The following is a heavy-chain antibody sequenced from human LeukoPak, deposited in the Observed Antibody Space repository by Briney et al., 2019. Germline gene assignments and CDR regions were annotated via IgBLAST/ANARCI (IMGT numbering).Heavy chain of an antibody. J-gene: IGHJ4*02. V-gene: IGHV3-7*01. CDR2: IKQDGSEK. Sequence: GSLRLSCAASGFTFNGYWMSWVRQAPGKGLEWVANIKQDGSEKYYVDSVRGRVTISRDDAENSLFLQMNRLRVEDTAVYYCTRDFGRSSYYFDFWGQGTLVTVSS. CDR3: TRDFGRSSYYFDF. CDR1: GFTFNGYW. D-gene: IGHD3-3*01.